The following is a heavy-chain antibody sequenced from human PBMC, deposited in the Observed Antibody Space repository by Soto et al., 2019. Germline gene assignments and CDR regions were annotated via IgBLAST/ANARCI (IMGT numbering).Heavy chain of an antibody. CDR1: GGSISSGGYY. J-gene: IGHJ6*03. Sequence: SETLSLTCTVSGGSISSGGYYWSWIRQHPGKGLEWIGYIYYSGSTYYNPSLKSRVTISVDTSKNQFSLKLSSVTAADTAVYYCARASPAAPYYYHYYYMDVWGKGTTVTVSS. CDR3: ARASPAAPYYYHYYYMDV. V-gene: IGHV4-31*03. D-gene: IGHD2-2*01. CDR2: IYYSGST.